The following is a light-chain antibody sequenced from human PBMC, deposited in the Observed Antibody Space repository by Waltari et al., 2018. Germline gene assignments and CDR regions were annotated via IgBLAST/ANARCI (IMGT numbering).Light chain of an antibody. CDR1: QIVTTN. Sequence: EIVMTQSPATLSVSPGERATLSCRASQIVTTNLAWYQQKPGKAPRLLVFVASTRATAIPARFIGSGSGTDFSLTFNCLHSEDFAVYFCQQYNNWPPRDTFGHGTKLQI. CDR2: VAS. J-gene: IGKJ2*01. CDR3: QQYNNWPPRDT. V-gene: IGKV3-15*01.